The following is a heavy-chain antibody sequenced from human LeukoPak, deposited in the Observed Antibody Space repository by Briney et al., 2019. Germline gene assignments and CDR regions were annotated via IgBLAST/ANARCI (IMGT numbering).Heavy chain of an antibody. CDR1: GYTFTNYY. D-gene: IGHD2-2*01. Sequence: VSVKVSCKASGYTFTNYYMHWVRQAPGQGLEWMGIIDPSGGSTTYAQKFQGRVTMTRDTSTSTVYMELTSLRSEDTAMYYCARVVGGNWFDPWGQGTLVTVSS. V-gene: IGHV1-46*01. CDR2: IDPSGGST. CDR3: ARVVGGNWFDP. J-gene: IGHJ5*02.